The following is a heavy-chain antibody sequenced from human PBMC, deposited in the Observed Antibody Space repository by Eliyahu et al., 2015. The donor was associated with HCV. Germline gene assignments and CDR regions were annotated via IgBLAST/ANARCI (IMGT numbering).Heavy chain of an antibody. Sequence: EVQLVESGGGLVQPGGSLKLSCAASGFTFSGXAMXWXRQASGKGLEWVGRIRSKANSYATAYAASVKGRFTISRDDSKNTAYLQMNSLKTEDTAVYYCTSYYCGGDCYSEGGKDYWGQGTLVTVSS. CDR2: IRSKANSYAT. J-gene: IGHJ4*02. D-gene: IGHD2-21*01. CDR3: TSYYCGGDCYSEGGKDY. V-gene: IGHV3-73*02. CDR1: GFTFSGXA.